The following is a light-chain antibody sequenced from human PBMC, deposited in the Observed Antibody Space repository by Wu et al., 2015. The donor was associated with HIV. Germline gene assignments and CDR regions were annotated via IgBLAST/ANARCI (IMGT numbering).Light chain of an antibody. J-gene: IGKJ2*01. Sequence: DIVLTQSPDTLSLSPGERATLSCRVSESVSGYLAWYQQRPGQPPTLLLYGASSRAAGTPDRFSGSGSGTDFSLTISRLEPEDFAVYYCQQYNSSPYNFGQGTKLEIK. CDR2: GAS. CDR3: QQYNSSPYN. V-gene: IGKV3-20*01. CDR1: ESVSGY.